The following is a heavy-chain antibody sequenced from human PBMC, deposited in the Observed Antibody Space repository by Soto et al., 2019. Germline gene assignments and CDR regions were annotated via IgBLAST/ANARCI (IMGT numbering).Heavy chain of an antibody. CDR2: TMPRYDTA. CDR3: ARYWSSGTYYGAFDN. CDR1: GGTFRNFV. V-gene: IGHV1-69*01. D-gene: IGHD3-22*01. J-gene: IGHJ4*02. Sequence: QVQLVQSGAEVKKPGSSVKVSCKASGGTFRNFVISWLRQAPGQGLEWMGGTMPRYDTANYARKFQGRVTITADESTTTVYMDVSGLRSAYTAVYYCARYWSSGTYYGAFDNWGQGTLVTVSS.